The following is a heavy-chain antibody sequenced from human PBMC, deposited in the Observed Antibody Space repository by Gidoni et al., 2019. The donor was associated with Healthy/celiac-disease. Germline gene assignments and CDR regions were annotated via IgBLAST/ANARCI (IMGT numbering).Heavy chain of an antibody. Sequence: EVQLVESGGGLVQPGRSLRLSCTASGFTFGAYAMSWVRQAPGKGLEWVSFIRSKAYGGTTEYAASVKGRFTISRDDSKSIAYLQMNSLKTEDTAVYYCTSIEPDYGDYFYYWGQGTLVTVSS. J-gene: IGHJ4*02. CDR2: IRSKAYGGTT. V-gene: IGHV3-49*04. CDR3: TSIEPDYGDYFYY. D-gene: IGHD4-17*01. CDR1: GFTFGAYA.